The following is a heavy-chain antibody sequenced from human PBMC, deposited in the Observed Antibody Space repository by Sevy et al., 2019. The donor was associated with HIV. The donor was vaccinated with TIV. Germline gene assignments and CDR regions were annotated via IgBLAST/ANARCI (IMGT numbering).Heavy chain of an antibody. CDR1: GFSFSGYN. CDR3: ARDSSWNYDSYFYGMDV. CDR2: LSSSTSTI. Sequence: GGSLRLSCAASGFSFSGYNMNWVLQAPGKGLEWVSYLSSSTSTIHYADSVKGRFTISRDNAKNSLFLQMNSLRDEDTAVYYCARDSSWNYDSYFYGMDVWGQGTTVTVSS. D-gene: IGHD1-7*01. V-gene: IGHV3-48*02. J-gene: IGHJ6*02.